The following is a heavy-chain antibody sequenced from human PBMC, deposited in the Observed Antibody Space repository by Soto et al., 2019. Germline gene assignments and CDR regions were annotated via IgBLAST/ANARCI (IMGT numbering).Heavy chain of an antibody. D-gene: IGHD6-19*01. J-gene: IGHJ6*02. CDR2: INPNSGGT. Sequence: QVQLVQSGAEVKKPGASVKVSCKASGYTFTGYYMHWVRQAPGQGLEWMGWINPNSGGTNYAQKLQGRVTMTRDTSISTAYMELSRLRSDDTAVYYCARGPAEGYYGMDVWGQGTTVTVSS. CDR1: GYTFTGYY. V-gene: IGHV1-2*02. CDR3: ARGPAEGYYGMDV.